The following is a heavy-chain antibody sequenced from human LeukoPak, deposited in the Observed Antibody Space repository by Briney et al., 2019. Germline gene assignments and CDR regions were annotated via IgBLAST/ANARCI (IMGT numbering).Heavy chain of an antibody. J-gene: IGHJ5*02. CDR2: IYPGDSDT. V-gene: IGHV5-51*01. Sequence: GASLQISCKGSGSSFTSYWIGWVRQMPGKGLEWMGIIYPGDSDTRYSPSFQGQVTISADKSISTAYLQWSSLKASDTAMYYCARLIPPGSSWYASWFDPWGQGTLVTVSS. CDR1: GSSFTSYW. D-gene: IGHD6-13*01. CDR3: ARLIPPGSSWYASWFDP.